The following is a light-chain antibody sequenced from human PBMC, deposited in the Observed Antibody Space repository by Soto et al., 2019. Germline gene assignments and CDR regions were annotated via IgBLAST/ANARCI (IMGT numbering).Light chain of an antibody. CDR3: QQYSSSPLLT. CDR1: QSVGSNY. V-gene: IGKV3-20*01. J-gene: IGKJ4*01. Sequence: IGLKQSPGTLSLSTGERATLSCRASQSVGSNYLAWYQQKPGQAPTLLIYGASSRATGIPDRFSGSGSGTDFTLTISRLEPEDFAVYYCQQYSSSPLLTFGGGTKVDIK. CDR2: GAS.